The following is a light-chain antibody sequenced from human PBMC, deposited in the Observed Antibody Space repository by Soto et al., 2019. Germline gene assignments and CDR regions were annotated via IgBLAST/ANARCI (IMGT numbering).Light chain of an antibody. CDR1: RDITNH. CDR3: LTYNSGLWT. CDR2: AAS. J-gene: IGKJ1*01. V-gene: IGKV1-27*01. Sequence: DIQMTQSPSSLSASVGDRVTFTCRASRDITNHLAWYQQKPGNVPKLLIYAASTLQSGVPSRFSGSGSGTDFTLTIGSLQPEDVATYFCLTYNSGLWTFGQGTKVEIK.